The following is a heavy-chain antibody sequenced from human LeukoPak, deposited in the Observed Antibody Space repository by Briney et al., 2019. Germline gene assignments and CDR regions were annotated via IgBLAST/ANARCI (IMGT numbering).Heavy chain of an antibody. V-gene: IGHV3-9*01. CDR1: GFTFDDYA. CDR2: ISWNSGSV. D-gene: IGHD3-10*01. Sequence: GGSLRLSCAASGFTFDDYAMHWVRQAPGKGLEWVSGISWNSGSVGYADSVKGRFTISRDNAKNSLYLQMNSLRAEDTALYYCAKGNYGFKSGIDPWGQGTLVTVSS. CDR3: AKGNYGFKSGIDP. J-gene: IGHJ5*02.